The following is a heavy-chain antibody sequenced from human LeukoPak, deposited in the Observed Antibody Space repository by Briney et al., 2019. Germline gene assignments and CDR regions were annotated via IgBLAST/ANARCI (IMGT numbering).Heavy chain of an antibody. CDR2: IYPGDSDT. CDR3: ARRISTTPYYFDY. CDR1: GYSFTSYW. V-gene: IGHV5-51*01. J-gene: IGHJ4*02. D-gene: IGHD4-17*01. Sequence: GASLQISSKGSGYSFTSYWIGWVRQMPGKGLEGMGIIYPGDSDTRYSPSFQGHATISADKSISTAYLQWSSLKASDTSIYYCARRISTTPYYFDYRGQGTLVTVSS.